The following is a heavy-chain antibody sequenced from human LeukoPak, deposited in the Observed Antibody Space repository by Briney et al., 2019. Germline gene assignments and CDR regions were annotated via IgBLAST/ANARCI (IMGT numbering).Heavy chain of an antibody. CDR3: ASGSESWGLLPKFYFDY. J-gene: IGHJ4*02. CDR1: GGFISSYY. D-gene: IGHD1-26*01. Sequence: PSETLSLTCTVSGGFISSYYWSWIRQPPGKRPEWIGYIYYSGSTDYNPSLKSRVTISIDTSKNQFSLKVSSATAADTAMYYCASGSESWGLLPKFYFDYWGQGTPVTVSS. CDR2: IYYSGST. V-gene: IGHV4-59*01.